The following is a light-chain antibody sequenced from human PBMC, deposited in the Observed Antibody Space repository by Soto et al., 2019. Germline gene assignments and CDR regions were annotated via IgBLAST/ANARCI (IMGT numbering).Light chain of an antibody. CDR1: ISDVAGYNY. CDR3: YSYAVNHNLV. J-gene: IGLJ2*01. Sequence: QSVLTQPRSVSGSPGQSVSISCTGTISDVAGYNYVSWYQHHPGKAPKLLISDVTKRPSWVPDRFSGSKSGNTASLTISELQAEDEADYYCYSYAVNHNLVFGGGTNVTVL. CDR2: DVT. V-gene: IGLV2-11*01.